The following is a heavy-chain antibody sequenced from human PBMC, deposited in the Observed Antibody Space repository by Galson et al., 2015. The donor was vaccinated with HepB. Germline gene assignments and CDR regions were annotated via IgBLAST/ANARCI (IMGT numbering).Heavy chain of an antibody. J-gene: IGHJ5*02. CDR3: ARDRGWDIRGGWFDP. CDR2: ISYDGSNK. CDR1: GFTFSSYA. D-gene: IGHD1-26*01. V-gene: IGHV3-30*04. Sequence: SLRLSCAASGFTFSSYAMHWVRQAPGKGLEWVAVISYDGSNKYYADSVKGRFTISRDNSKNTLYLQMNSLRAEDTAVYYCARDRGWDIRGGWFDPWGQGTLVTVSS.